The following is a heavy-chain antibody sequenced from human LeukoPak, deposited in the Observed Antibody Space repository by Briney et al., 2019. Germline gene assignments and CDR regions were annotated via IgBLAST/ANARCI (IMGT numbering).Heavy chain of an antibody. CDR1: GYTFTSYY. CDR3: ARSYYDFWSGYYLDY. D-gene: IGHD3-3*01. J-gene: IGHJ4*02. Sequence: ASVKVSCKASGYTFTSYYMHWVRQAPGQGLEWMGIINPSGGSTSYAQKFQGRVTMTRDTSTSTVYMELSRLRSDDTAVYYCARSYYDFWSGYYLDYWGQGTLVTVSS. CDR2: INPSGGST. V-gene: IGHV1-46*01.